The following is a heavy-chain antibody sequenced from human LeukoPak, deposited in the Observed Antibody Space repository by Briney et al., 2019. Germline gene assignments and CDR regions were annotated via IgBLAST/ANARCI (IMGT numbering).Heavy chain of an antibody. J-gene: IGHJ4*02. D-gene: IGHD2-15*01. CDR2: ISRSNSYI. Sequence: GGSLRLSCVVSGFTFSDYNMNWVRQAPGKGLEWVSSISRSNSYIYYADSVTGRFTISRDNAKNSLYLQMNSLRAEDTAVYYCASGLYCSGGSCYPDYWGQGTLVTVSS. CDR3: ASGLYCSGGSCYPDY. CDR1: GFTFSDYN. V-gene: IGHV3-21*01.